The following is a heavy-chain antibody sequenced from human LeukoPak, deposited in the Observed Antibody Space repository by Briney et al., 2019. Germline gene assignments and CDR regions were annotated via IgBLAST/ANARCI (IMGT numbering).Heavy chain of an antibody. J-gene: IGHJ3*02. D-gene: IGHD3-3*01. V-gene: IGHV5-51*01. CDR2: IYPGDSDT. CDR1: GYSFTSYW. Sequence: GESLKISCKGSGYSFTSYWIGWVRQMPGKGLEWMGIIYPGDSDTRYSPSFQGQVTISADKSISTAYLQWSSLKASDTAMYYCAIPPLHDFWSGYYGAIWGQGTMVTVSS. CDR3: AIPPLHDFWSGYYGAI.